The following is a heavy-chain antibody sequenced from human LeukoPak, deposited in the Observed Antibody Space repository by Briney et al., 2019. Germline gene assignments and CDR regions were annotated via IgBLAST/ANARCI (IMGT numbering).Heavy chain of an antibody. CDR1: GFTFSTYA. D-gene: IGHD3-22*01. J-gene: IGHJ4*02. CDR2: ISGSGGAT. V-gene: IGHV3-23*01. CDR3: AKDGYNYDSSGHFDY. Sequence: QAGGSLRLSCAASGFTFSTYAMHWVRQPPGKGLEWVSAISGSGGATYHADADSVKGRFIISRDNSKNTLYLQINNLRVEDTAVYYCAKDGYNYDSSGHFDYWGQGTLVTVSS.